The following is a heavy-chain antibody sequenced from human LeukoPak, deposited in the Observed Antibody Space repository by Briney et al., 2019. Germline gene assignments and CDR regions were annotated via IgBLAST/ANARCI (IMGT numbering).Heavy chain of an antibody. Sequence: SVKVSCKASGGTFSSYAISWVRQAPGQGLEWMGGIIPIFGTANYAQKFQGRVTITADKSTSTAYMELSSLRSEDTAVYYCARDRGYSGYDPFDYWGQGTLVTVSS. CDR2: IIPIFGTA. D-gene: IGHD5-12*01. CDR1: GGTFSSYA. V-gene: IGHV1-69*06. CDR3: ARDRGYSGYDPFDY. J-gene: IGHJ4*02.